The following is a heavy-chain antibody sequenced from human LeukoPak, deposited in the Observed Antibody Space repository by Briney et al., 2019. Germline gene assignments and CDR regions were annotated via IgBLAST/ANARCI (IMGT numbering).Heavy chain of an antibody. J-gene: IGHJ4*02. D-gene: IGHD6-19*01. CDR2: IYYSGST. V-gene: IGHV4-39*01. CDR1: GGSISSGSYY. Sequence: SQTLSLTCTVSGGSISSGSYYWGWIRQPPGKGLEWIGSIYYSGSTYYNPSLKSRVTISVDTSKNQFSLKLSSVTAADTAVYYCARRDSSGWYHLDYWGQGTLVTVSS. CDR3: ARRDSSGWYHLDY.